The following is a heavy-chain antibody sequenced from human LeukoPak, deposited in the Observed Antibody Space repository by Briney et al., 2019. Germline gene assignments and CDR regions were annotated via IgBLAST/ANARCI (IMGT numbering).Heavy chain of an antibody. D-gene: IGHD2-2*02. V-gene: IGHV4-30-4*08. CDR1: GGSISSGVYY. J-gene: IGHJ4*02. Sequence: SQTLSLTCTVSGGSISSGVYYWSWIRQPPGKGLEWIGYIYYSGSTYYNPSLKSRVTISVDTSKNQFSLKLSSVTAADTAVYYCARHCSSTSCYSGLDYWGQGTLVTVSS. CDR2: IYYSGST. CDR3: ARHCSSTSCYSGLDY.